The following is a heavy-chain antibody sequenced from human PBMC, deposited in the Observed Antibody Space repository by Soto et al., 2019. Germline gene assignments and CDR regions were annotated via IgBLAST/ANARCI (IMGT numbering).Heavy chain of an antibody. CDR1: GFTFSSYG. J-gene: IGHJ6*02. CDR2: IWYDGSNK. Sequence: QVQLVESGGGVVQPGRSLRLSCAASGFTFSSYGMHWVRQAPGKGLEWVAVIWYDGSNKYYADSVKGRFTISRDNSKNTLYLQMNSLRAEDTAVYYCARNLVFGVVTYAMDVWGQGTTVTVSS. D-gene: IGHD3-3*01. CDR3: ARNLVFGVVTYAMDV. V-gene: IGHV3-33*01.